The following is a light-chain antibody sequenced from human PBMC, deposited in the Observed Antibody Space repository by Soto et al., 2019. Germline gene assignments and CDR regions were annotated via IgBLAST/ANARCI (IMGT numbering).Light chain of an antibody. CDR3: QQRSNWLT. CDR2: DAS. Sequence: EIVLTQSPATLSLSPGEIATLSSRASQSVSTYVAWYQQTPGQAPSRLIYDASNRYTGSPARFSGSGSGTDFTLTISSLEPEDFAVYYCQQRSNWLTFGGGTKVEIK. V-gene: IGKV3-11*01. J-gene: IGKJ4*01. CDR1: QSVSTY.